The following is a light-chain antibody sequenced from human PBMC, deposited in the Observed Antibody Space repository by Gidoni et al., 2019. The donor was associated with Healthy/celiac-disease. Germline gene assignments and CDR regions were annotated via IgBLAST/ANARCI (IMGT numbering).Light chain of an antibody. J-gene: IGKJ2*01. CDR3: QQYGSQYT. CDR1: QSVSSRY. Sequence: EIVLTQSPGTLSLSPGERATLSCRASQSVSSRYLAWYQQKPGQAPRLLIYGASSRATGIPDRFSGSVSGTDFTLTISILEPEDFAVYYCQQYGSQYTFGQGTKLEIK. CDR2: GAS. V-gene: IGKV3-20*01.